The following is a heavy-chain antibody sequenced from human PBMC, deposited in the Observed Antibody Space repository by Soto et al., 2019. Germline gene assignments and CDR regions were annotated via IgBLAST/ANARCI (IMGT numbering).Heavy chain of an antibody. Sequence: GGSLRLSCAASGFTVSSNYMSWVRQAPGKGLEWVSVIYSGGSTYYADSVKGRFTISRHNSKNTLYLQMNSLRAEDTAVYYCAGAAVAGMWYYFDYWGQGTLVTVSS. CDR3: AGAAVAGMWYYFDY. D-gene: IGHD6-19*01. J-gene: IGHJ4*02. V-gene: IGHV3-53*04. CDR1: GFTVSSNY. CDR2: IYSGGST.